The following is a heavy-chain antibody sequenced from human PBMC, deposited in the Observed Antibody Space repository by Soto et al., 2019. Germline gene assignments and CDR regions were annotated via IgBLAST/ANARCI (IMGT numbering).Heavy chain of an antibody. D-gene: IGHD2-2*01. Sequence: GASVNVSCKASAYSFTTYHIHWVRQAPGQGLEWMGLINPDAGATNYAQRFQGRLRLTRDTSTSTVYMELRSLRFDDTAVYYCARGDIVLVPASEGNWFDPWGQGTLVTVSS. CDR1: AYSFTTYH. CDR2: INPDAGAT. CDR3: ARGDIVLVPASEGNWFDP. J-gene: IGHJ5*02. V-gene: IGHV1-46*01.